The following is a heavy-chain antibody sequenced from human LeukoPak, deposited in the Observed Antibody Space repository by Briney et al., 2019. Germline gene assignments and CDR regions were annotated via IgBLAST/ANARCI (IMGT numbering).Heavy chain of an antibody. Sequence: SETLSLTCTVSGASINTYYWSWIRQPPGKGLEWIGYIYYSGTTSYNPSLKTRVTISIDTSKNQFSLKLSSVTAADTAVYYCARVLRPMASQHYFDYWGQGTLVTVSS. J-gene: IGHJ4*02. D-gene: IGHD3-10*01. CDR2: IYYSGTT. V-gene: IGHV4-59*01. CDR1: GASINTYY. CDR3: ARVLRPMASQHYFDY.